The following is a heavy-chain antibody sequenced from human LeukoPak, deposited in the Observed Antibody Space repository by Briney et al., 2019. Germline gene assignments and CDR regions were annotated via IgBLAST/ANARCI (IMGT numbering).Heavy chain of an antibody. J-gene: IGHJ5*02. CDR1: GYRFTSYW. V-gene: IGHV5-51*01. CDR2: IYPGDSDT. CDR3: ARHVGAYSYGLTRFDP. D-gene: IGHD5-18*01. Sequence: GESLKISCKGSGYRFTSYWIGWVRQMPGKGLEWMGIIYPGDSDTRYRPSFQGQVTISADKSISTAYLQWSSLKASDTGMYYCARHVGAYSYGLTRFDPWGQGTLVTVSS.